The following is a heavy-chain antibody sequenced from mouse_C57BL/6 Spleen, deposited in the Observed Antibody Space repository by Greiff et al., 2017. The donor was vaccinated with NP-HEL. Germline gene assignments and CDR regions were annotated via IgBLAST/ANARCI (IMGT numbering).Heavy chain of an antibody. Sequence: QVQLQQPGAELVRPGSSVKLSCKASGYTFTSYWMHWVKQRPIQGLEWIGNIDPSDSETHYNQKFKDKATLTVDKSSSTAYMQLSSLTSEDSAVYYCARSDYDEGAWFAYWGQGTLVTVSA. J-gene: IGHJ3*01. CDR3: ARSDYDEGAWFAY. CDR2: IDPSDSET. D-gene: IGHD2-4*01. CDR1: GYTFTSYW. V-gene: IGHV1-52*01.